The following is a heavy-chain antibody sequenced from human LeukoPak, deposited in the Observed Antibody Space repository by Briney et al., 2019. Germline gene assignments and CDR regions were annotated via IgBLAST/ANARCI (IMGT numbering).Heavy chain of an antibody. CDR3: ARDIAMAGDDY. J-gene: IGHJ4*02. CDR2: IKHDGSEK. D-gene: IGHD6-19*01. Sequence: GGSLRLSCAASGFTFSNYWMRWVRQAPGKGLEWVANIKHDGSEKNDVDTVKGRFTISRDNAKNSLYMQINSLRAEDTAVYYCARDIAMAGDDYWGQGTLVTVSS. V-gene: IGHV3-7*04. CDR1: GFTFSNYW.